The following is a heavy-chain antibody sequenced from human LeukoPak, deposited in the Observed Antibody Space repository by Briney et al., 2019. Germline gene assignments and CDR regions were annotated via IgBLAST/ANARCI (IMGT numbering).Heavy chain of an antibody. V-gene: IGHV3-48*03. CDR3: ARVRGQLWFADGFDI. CDR1: AFIFSSYE. D-gene: IGHD3-10*01. CDR2: ISSSGNTI. Sequence: GGSLRLSCAASAFIFSSYEMNWVRQAPGKGLEWVSYISSSGNTIYYADSVKARFIISRDNAKNSLYLQMNSLRAEDTAVYYCARVRGQLWFADGFDIWGQGTMATVSS. J-gene: IGHJ3*02.